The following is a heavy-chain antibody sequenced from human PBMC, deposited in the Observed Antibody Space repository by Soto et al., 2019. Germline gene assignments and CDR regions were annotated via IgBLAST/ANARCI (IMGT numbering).Heavy chain of an antibody. Sequence: QVQLQESGPGLVKPSETLSLTCTVSGGSISSYYWSWIRQPPGKGLEWIGYIYYSGSTNYNPSLKSRVTISVDTSKNQFSLKLSSVTAADTAVYYCARQGVGTGWRPNDYWGQGTLVTVSS. CDR1: GGSISSYY. CDR3: ARQGVGTGWRPNDY. D-gene: IGHD3-9*01. J-gene: IGHJ4*02. V-gene: IGHV4-59*01. CDR2: IYYSGST.